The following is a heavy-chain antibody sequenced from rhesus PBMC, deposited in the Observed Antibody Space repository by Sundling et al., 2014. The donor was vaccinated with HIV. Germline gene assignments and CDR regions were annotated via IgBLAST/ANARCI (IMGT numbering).Heavy chain of an antibody. V-gene: IGHV3-30*02. D-gene: IGHD3-3*01. CDR2: IKRKVDGETA. J-gene: IGHJ4*01. CDR1: GFTFSNSW. Sequence: EVQLVESGAGLVQPGGSLRLSCVVSGFTFSNSWMNWVRQAPGKGLEWVARIKRKVDGETADYAAPVKGRFTISRDDSNNTLYLQMNSLKTEDTAVYYCTTKVRIRIFGLVLMPLDYWGQGVLVTVSS. CDR3: TTKVRIRIFGLVLMPLDY.